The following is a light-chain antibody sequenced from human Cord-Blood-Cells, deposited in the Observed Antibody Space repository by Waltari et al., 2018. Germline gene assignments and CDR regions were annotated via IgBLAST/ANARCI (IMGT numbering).Light chain of an antibody. CDR3: QQRSNWPRT. V-gene: IGKV3-11*01. CDR2: DAS. J-gene: IGKJ4*01. CDR1: QSVSSY. Sequence: EIVLTQSPATLSLSPGERATLSCRASQSVSSYLAWYQQKPGQAPRLLIYDASNRATGIPARFRGSGSGTDFTLTISSLVPEDFAVYYCQQRSNWPRTFGGGTKVEIK.